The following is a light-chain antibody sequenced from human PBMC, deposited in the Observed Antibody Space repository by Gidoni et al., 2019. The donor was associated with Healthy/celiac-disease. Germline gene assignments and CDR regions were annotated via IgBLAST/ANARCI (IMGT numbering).Light chain of an antibody. CDR1: SSDVGGYNY. J-gene: IGLJ1*01. CDR2: EVS. Sequence: QSALTQPASVSGSPGQSITISCTGTSSDVGGYNYVSWYQQHPGKAPKLMIYEVSNRPSGVPDRFSGSKSGNTASLTISGLQAEDEADYYSSSYTSSSPYVFGTGTKVTVL. V-gene: IGLV2-14*01. CDR3: SSYTSSSPYV.